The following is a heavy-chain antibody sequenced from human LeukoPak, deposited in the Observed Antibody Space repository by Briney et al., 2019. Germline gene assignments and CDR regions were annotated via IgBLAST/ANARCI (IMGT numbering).Heavy chain of an antibody. Sequence: GGSLRLSCAASGFTFSSYSMNWVRQAPGKGLMWVSRINSDGSSTNYADSVKGRFTISRDNAKNTLYLQMDSLRAEDTAVYYCVRFYCSGFSCYDYWGREPWSPSPQ. CDR2: INSDGSST. CDR1: GFTFSSYS. CDR3: VRFYCSGFSCYDY. J-gene: IGHJ4*02. V-gene: IGHV3-74*01. D-gene: IGHD2-15*01.